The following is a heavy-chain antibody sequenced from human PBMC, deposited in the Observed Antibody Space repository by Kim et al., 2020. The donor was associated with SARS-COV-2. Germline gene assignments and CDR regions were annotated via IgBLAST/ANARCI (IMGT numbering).Heavy chain of an antibody. D-gene: IGHD2-15*01. CDR2: IYYSGTT. J-gene: IGHJ4*02. Sequence: SETLSLTCTVSGASITSGHYYWSWVRQLPGKDLEWIGHIYYSGTTYFNPSLKSRLTMSVDTSENRFSLKLSSVTAADTAVYYCARLDGGGFYYFDYWGQGTLVTISS. CDR3: ARLDGGGFYYFDY. CDR1: GASITSGHYY. V-gene: IGHV4-31*03.